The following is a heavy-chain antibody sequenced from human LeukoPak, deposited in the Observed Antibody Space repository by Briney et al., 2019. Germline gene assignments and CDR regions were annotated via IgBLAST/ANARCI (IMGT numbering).Heavy chain of an antibody. D-gene: IGHD7-27*01. J-gene: IGHJ4*02. CDR3: ASTTGDRDY. CDR1: GFTFSSYS. CDR2: ISGSSTYI. Sequence: GGSLRLSCVASGFTFSSYSMNWVRQAPGKGLEWVSYISGSSTYIYYVDSLKGRFTISRDNAKNSLYLQMNSLRVEDTAVYYCASTTGDRDYWRQGTLVNVSS. V-gene: IGHV3-21*01.